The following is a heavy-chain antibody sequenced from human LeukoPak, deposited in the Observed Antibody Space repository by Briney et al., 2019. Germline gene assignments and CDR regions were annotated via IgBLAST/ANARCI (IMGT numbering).Heavy chain of an antibody. D-gene: IGHD6-6*01. CDR2: IIPIFGTA. V-gene: IGHV1-69*13. CDR3: ARLHTIAAHNWFDP. J-gene: IGHJ5*02. CDR1: GGTFSSYA. Sequence: SVKVSCKASGGTFSSYAISWVRQAPGQGLEWMGGIIPIFGTANFAQKFQGRVTITADESTSTAYMELSSLRSEDTAVYYCARLHTIAAHNWFDPWGQGTLVTVSS.